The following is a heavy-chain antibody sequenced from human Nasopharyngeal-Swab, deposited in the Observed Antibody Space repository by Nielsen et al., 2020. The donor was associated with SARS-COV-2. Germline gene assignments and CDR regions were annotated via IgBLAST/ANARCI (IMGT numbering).Heavy chain of an antibody. Sequence: GESLKISCAASGLSISGYWMSWVRQAPGKGLEWVANINQDGSEEYYVASVKGRFTISRDNAKNSLYLQMNSLRAEDTAVYYCARPDYDFWSGYRKTFYYYMDVWGKGTTVTVSS. CDR2: INQDGSEE. V-gene: IGHV3-7*01. J-gene: IGHJ6*03. CDR3: ARPDYDFWSGYRKTFYYYMDV. CDR1: GLSISGYW. D-gene: IGHD3-3*01.